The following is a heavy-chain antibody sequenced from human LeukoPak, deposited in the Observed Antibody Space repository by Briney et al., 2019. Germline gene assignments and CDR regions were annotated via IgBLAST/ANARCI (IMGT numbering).Heavy chain of an antibody. J-gene: IGHJ4*02. CDR2: MKEDESEA. V-gene: IGHV3-7*01. CDR1: GFTFGTYS. Sequence: TGGSLRPSCAASGFTFGTYSMSWVRQAPGKGLEWVASMKEDESEAYFVGSVKGRFTISRDNAKNSLFLHMLTLRPEDTAVYYCAREGSGYYLDFWGQGTLVTVSS. CDR3: AREGSGYYLDF. D-gene: IGHD3-22*01.